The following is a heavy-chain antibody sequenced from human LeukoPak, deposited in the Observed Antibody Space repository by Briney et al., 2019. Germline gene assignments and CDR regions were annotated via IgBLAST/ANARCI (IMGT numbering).Heavy chain of an antibody. D-gene: IGHD3-22*01. J-gene: IGHJ4*02. CDR3: ARLGYYDSSDDY. CDR1: GGSISSSSYY. Sequence: KPSETLSLTCTVSGGSISSSSYYWGWIRQPSGKGLEWIGSIYYSGSTYYNPSLKSRVTISVDTSKNQFSLKLSSVTAADTAVYYCARLGYYDSSDDYWGQGTLVTVSS. V-gene: IGHV4-39*01. CDR2: IYYSGST.